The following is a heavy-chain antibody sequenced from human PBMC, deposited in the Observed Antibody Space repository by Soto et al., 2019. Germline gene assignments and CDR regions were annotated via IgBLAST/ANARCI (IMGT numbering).Heavy chain of an antibody. Sequence: SETLSLTCTVSGVSISSNDYYWGWVRQHQGRGXEXIGXXRXSXXXYXXXXLKSRVIISVDTSKNQFSLRVFSVTAPDTAVYFCASQYSTTNFAFWGHGTLVTVSS. D-gene: IGHD2-15*01. CDR3: ASQYSTTNFAF. V-gene: IGHV4-39*01. J-gene: IGHJ4*01. CDR2: XRXSXXX. CDR1: GVSISSNDYY.